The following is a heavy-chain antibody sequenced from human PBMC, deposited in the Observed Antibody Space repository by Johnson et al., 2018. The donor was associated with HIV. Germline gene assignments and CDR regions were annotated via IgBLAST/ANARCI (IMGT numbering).Heavy chain of an antibody. Sequence: VQLVESGGGVVQPGRSLRLSCAASDFTFSNNAIHWVRQAPGKGLEWVANIKQDGSENYYVDSVKGRFTISRDNAKNSLYLQMNSLRAEDTAVYYCARDQGGQWLAYDAFDIWGQGTMVTVSS. J-gene: IGHJ3*02. D-gene: IGHD6-19*01. CDR3: ARDQGGQWLAYDAFDI. CDR2: IKQDGSEN. V-gene: IGHV3-7*01. CDR1: DFTFSNNA.